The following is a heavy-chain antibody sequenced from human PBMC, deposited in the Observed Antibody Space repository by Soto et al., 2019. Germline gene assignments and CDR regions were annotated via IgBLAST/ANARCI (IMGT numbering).Heavy chain of an antibody. Sequence: PGVSMKISCQGSGYSFTSYWSGLVRKMPGKGLEWMGIIYPGDSDTRYSPSFQGQVTISADKSISTAYLQWSSLKASDTAMYYCARPRSSSRNYYGMDVWGQGTTVTVS. J-gene: IGHJ6*02. CDR2: IYPGDSDT. D-gene: IGHD6-13*01. CDR1: GYSFTSYW. V-gene: IGHV5-51*01. CDR3: ARPRSSSRNYYGMDV.